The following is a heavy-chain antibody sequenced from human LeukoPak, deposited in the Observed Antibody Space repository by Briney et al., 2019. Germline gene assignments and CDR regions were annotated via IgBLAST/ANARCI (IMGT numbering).Heavy chain of an antibody. CDR3: ARVRGLGVITPYLDY. D-gene: IGHD3-16*02. CDR1: GGSISGYY. CDR2: IYHSGSA. V-gene: IGHV4-59*08. Sequence: SETLSLTCTVSGGSISGYYWSWIRQPPGKGLEWIGYIYHSGSAIYNPSLKSRCTISVDPSKNQFSLKLSSVTAADTAVYYCARVRGLGVITPYLDYWGQGTLVTVSS. J-gene: IGHJ4*02.